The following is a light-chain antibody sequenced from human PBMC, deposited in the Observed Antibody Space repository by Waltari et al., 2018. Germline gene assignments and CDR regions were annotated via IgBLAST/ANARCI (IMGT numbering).Light chain of an antibody. CDR3: SSYSSTNTVV. CDR2: YVT. J-gene: IGLJ3*02. CDR1: SSDVGGYNF. V-gene: IGLV2-14*03. Sequence: QSALTQPASVSGSPGQSVTISCTGTSSDVGGYNFVFWYQQQPGRAPKLMMYYVTHRPSGVSTRFSGSKSGDTASLTISGLQAADEAEYYCSSYSSTNTVVFGGGTQLTV.